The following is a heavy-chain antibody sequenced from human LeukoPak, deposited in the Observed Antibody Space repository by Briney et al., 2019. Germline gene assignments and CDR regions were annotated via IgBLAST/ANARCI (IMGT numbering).Heavy chain of an antibody. CDR3: ARVGYNWDDDGVDY. Sequence: GGSLRLSCAASDFTFSSYWMGWVRQAPGKWLEWVANINQDGSDKRYMDSVRGRFTISRDNAKTSLSLHMDSLRAEDTAVYYCARVGYNWDDDGVDYWGQGTLVTVSS. CDR2: INQDGSDK. D-gene: IGHD1-1*01. CDR1: DFTFSSYW. V-gene: IGHV3-7*01. J-gene: IGHJ4*02.